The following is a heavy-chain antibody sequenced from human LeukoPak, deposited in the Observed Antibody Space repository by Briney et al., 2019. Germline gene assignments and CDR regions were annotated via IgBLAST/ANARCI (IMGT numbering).Heavy chain of an antibody. CDR1: GCSISSYY. D-gene: IGHD3-22*01. Sequence: PSETLSLTCTVSGCSISSYYWSWIRQPPGKGLEWIGYIYYSGSTNYDPSLKSRVTISVDTSKNQFSLKLSSVTAADTAVYYCARGGYYDSSGYYPDAFDIWGQGTMVTVSS. CDR2: IYYSGST. CDR3: ARGGYYDSSGYYPDAFDI. V-gene: IGHV4-59*01. J-gene: IGHJ3*02.